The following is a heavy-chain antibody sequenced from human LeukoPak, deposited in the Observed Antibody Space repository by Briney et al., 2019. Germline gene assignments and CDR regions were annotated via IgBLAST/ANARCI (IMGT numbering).Heavy chain of an antibody. CDR2: ISSSGSYI. D-gene: IGHD3-16*01. Sequence: GGSLRLSCAASGFTFSNYSMNLVRQAPGKGLEWVSYISSSGSYIYYADSVKGRFTISRDNAKNSLYLQMNSLRAEDTAVYYCAREGFGFDYWGQGTLVTVSS. J-gene: IGHJ4*02. V-gene: IGHV3-21*05. CDR1: GFTFSNYS. CDR3: AREGFGFDY.